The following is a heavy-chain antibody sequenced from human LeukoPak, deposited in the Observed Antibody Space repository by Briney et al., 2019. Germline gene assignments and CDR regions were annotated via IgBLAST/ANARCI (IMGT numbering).Heavy chain of an antibody. Sequence: PSETLSLICEVSGGSITSSPYWWSWIRQPPEKGLEWVGTIYYSGNTSYHPSLASRVTISAGTSKNQVSLRLTSVTAADTAVYYCARRAYGTGFDFWGQGTVVTVSS. CDR3: ARRAYGTGFDF. J-gene: IGHJ4*02. CDR1: GGSITSSPYW. CDR2: IYYSGNT. D-gene: IGHD1-1*01. V-gene: IGHV4-39*01.